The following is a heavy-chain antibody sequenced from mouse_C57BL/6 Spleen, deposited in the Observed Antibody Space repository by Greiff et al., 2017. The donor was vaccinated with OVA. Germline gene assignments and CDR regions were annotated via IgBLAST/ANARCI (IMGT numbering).Heavy chain of an antibody. Sequence: VQRVESGAELARPGASVKLSCKASGYTFTSYGISWVKQRTGQGLEWIGEIYPRSGNTYYNEKFKGKATLTADKSSSTAYMELRSLTSEDSAVYFCAREDFYYGSSTYFDYWGQGTTLTVSS. CDR1: GYTFTSYG. J-gene: IGHJ2*01. CDR3: AREDFYYGSSTYFDY. D-gene: IGHD1-1*01. V-gene: IGHV1-81*01. CDR2: IYPRSGNT.